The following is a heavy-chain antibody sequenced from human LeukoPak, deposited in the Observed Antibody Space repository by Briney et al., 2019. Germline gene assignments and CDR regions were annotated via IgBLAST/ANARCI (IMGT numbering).Heavy chain of an antibody. J-gene: IGHJ6*02. Sequence: GASVKVSCKASGGTFSSYAISWVRQAPGQGLEWMGRIIPILGIANYAQKLQGRVTITADKSTSTAYMELSSLRSEDTAVYYCARSKYYYDSSGYLYYYYYGMGVWGQGTTVTVSS. CDR3: ARSKYYYDSSGYLYYYYYGMGV. D-gene: IGHD3-22*01. V-gene: IGHV1-69*04. CDR2: IIPILGIA. CDR1: GGTFSSYA.